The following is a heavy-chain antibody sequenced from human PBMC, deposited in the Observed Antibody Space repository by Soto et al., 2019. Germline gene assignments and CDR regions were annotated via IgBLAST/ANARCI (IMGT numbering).Heavy chain of an antibody. D-gene: IGHD3-3*01. CDR1: GYTSTSYY. Sequence: ASVKVSCKASGYTSTSYYMHWVRQAPGQGLEWMGIINPSGGSTSYAQKFQGRVTMTRDTSTSTVYMELSSLRSEDTAVYYCARGGITIFGVVILHYYGMDVWGQGTTVTVSS. J-gene: IGHJ6*02. CDR3: ARGGITIFGVVILHYYGMDV. CDR2: INPSGGST. V-gene: IGHV1-46*01.